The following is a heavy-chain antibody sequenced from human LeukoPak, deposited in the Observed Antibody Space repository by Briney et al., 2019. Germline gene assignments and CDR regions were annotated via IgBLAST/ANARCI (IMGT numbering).Heavy chain of an antibody. CDR2: IGYDGSIK. D-gene: IGHD1-26*01. J-gene: IGHJ4*02. V-gene: IGHV3-30*03. CDR1: GFTFSAYG. CDR3: ARDRGEGATY. Sequence: PGGSLRLSCAASGFTFSAYGMHWVRQAPGKGLEWVAVIGYDGSIKYYADSVKGRFTISRDNSKNTLFLQLNSLRGEDTAVYYCARDRGEGATYWGQGTLVTVSS.